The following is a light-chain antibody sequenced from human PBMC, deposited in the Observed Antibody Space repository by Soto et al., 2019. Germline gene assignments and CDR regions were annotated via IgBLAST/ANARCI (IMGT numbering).Light chain of an antibody. Sequence: ITLSPSSLSASIGARVSITCRASQGISTYLNWYQQKPGKAPKLLIYAASSLQSGVPSRFSGSGSETDFTLTISSLQPEDFATYSCQQCYSTPWTFGQGTKVDIK. CDR1: QGISTY. J-gene: IGKJ1*01. CDR3: QQCYSTPWT. CDR2: AAS. V-gene: IGKV1-39*01.